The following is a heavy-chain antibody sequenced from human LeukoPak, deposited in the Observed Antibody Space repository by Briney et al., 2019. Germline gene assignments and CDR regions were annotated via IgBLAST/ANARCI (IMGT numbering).Heavy chain of an antibody. D-gene: IGHD1-26*01. Sequence: TGGSLRLSCAASGFTFSRYSMNWVRQAPGKGLEWVSSISGSSSYIYYADSVKGRFTISRHNAKNSLYLQMNSLRAEDTAIYFCARALWELRSSAYFDHWGQGTLVTVSS. CDR3: ARALWELRSSAYFDH. CDR1: GFTFSRYS. V-gene: IGHV3-21*01. CDR2: ISGSSSYI. J-gene: IGHJ4*02.